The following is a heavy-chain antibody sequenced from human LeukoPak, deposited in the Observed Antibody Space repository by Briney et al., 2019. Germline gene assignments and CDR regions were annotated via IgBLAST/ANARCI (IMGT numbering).Heavy chain of an antibody. V-gene: IGHV3-23*01. D-gene: IGHD2-15*01. CDR1: GFTFSSYA. Sequence: GGSLRLSCAASGFTFSSYAMSWVRQAPGKGLEWVSAISGSGGSTYYADSVKGRLTISRDNSKNTLYLQMNSLRAEDTAVYYCAKSGRCSGGSCYGTLVYWGQGTLVTVSS. CDR2: ISGSGGST. CDR3: AKSGRCSGGSCYGTLVY. J-gene: IGHJ4*02.